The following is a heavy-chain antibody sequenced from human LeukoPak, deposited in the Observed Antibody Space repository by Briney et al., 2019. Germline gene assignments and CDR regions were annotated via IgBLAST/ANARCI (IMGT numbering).Heavy chain of an antibody. CDR1: GGSISSYY. D-gene: IGHD6-6*01. CDR2: IYYSGST. CDR3: AREIKSIAARRHDAFDI. V-gene: IGHV4-59*01. Sequence: MSSETLSLTCTVSGGSISSYYWSWIRQPPGKGLEWIGYIYYSGSTNYNPSLKSRVTISVDTSKNQFSLKLSSVTAADTAVYYCAREIKSIAARRHDAFDIWGQGTMVTVSS. J-gene: IGHJ3*02.